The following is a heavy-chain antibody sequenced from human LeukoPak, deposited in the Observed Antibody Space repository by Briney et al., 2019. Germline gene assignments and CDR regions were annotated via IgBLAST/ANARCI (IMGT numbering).Heavy chain of an antibody. J-gene: IGHJ5*02. CDR2: INPSGGST. CDR1: GYTFTSYY. Sequence: ASVKVSCTASGYTFTSYYMHWVRQAPGQGLEWMGIINPSGGSTCYAQKFQGRVTMTRDTSISTAYMELSRLRSDDTAVYYCARGPSSGYYSNWFDPWGQGTLVTVSS. D-gene: IGHD3-22*01. V-gene: IGHV1-46*01. CDR3: ARGPSSGYYSNWFDP.